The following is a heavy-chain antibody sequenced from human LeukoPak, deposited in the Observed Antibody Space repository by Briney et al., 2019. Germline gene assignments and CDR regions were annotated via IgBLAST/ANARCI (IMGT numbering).Heavy chain of an antibody. V-gene: IGHV3-53*01. D-gene: IGHD6-19*01. Sequence: GGSLRLSCAASGFIVSHNYMSWVRQAPGKGLESVSLIYSGGSTYYADSVKGRFTISRDNSKNTLYLQMNNLRVEDAAVYYCARGGWYGFDYWGQGTLVTVSS. CDR1: GFIVSHNY. J-gene: IGHJ4*02. CDR2: IYSGGST. CDR3: ARGGWYGFDY.